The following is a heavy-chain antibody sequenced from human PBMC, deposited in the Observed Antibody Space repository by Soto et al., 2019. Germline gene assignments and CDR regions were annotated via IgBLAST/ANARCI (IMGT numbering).Heavy chain of an antibody. Sequence: QVQLVESGGGVVQPGRSLRLSCAASGFTFSSYGMHWVRQAPGKGLEWVAFISYHGSNKYYTDSVKGRFTISRDNSKNTLYLQMNSLRAEDTAVYYCAKESGSYYGYFDYWGQGTLFTVSS. D-gene: IGHD1-26*01. CDR2: ISYHGSNK. V-gene: IGHV3-30*18. CDR3: AKESGSYYGYFDY. J-gene: IGHJ4*02. CDR1: GFTFSSYG.